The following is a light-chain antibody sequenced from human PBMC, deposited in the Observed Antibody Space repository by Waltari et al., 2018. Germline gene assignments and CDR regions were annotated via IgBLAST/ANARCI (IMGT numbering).Light chain of an antibody. Sequence: DIQMTQSPSSLSASVGDRVTITCQASQDITNSLNWYQQKPGKPPKLLIYDASNLETGVPSRFSGSGSGTYFSLTISSLQPEDFATYYCQQYDNLLALTFGGGSKVEIK. J-gene: IGKJ4*01. CDR2: DAS. CDR1: QDITNS. CDR3: QQYDNLLALT. V-gene: IGKV1-33*01.